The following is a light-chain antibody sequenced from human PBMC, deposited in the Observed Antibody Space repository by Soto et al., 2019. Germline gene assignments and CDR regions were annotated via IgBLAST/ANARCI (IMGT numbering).Light chain of an antibody. CDR2: DVS. CDR1: SSDVGVYNF. CDR3: SSYTSSSTLV. V-gene: IGLV2-14*03. Sequence: QSALTQPASVSGSPGQSITISCTGTSSDVGVYNFVSWYQQHPGKVPKLMIFDVSNRPSGVSDRFSGSKSGNTASLTISGLQAEDEGDYYCSSYTSSSTLVFGSGTKRTVL. J-gene: IGLJ1*01.